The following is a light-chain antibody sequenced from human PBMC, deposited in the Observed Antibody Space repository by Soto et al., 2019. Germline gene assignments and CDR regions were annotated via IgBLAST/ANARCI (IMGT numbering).Light chain of an antibody. V-gene: IGKV1-17*01. CDR1: QGIRSD. CDR3: LQHTSYPPWT. CDR2: AAS. Sequence: DIQMTQSPSSLSASVGDRVTITCRASQGIRSDLGWYQQKPGKPPKRLIYAASSLQSGVPSRFSGSGFGTEFTLTISSLQPEDFATYYCLQHTSYPPWTFGQGTKVEIK. J-gene: IGKJ1*01.